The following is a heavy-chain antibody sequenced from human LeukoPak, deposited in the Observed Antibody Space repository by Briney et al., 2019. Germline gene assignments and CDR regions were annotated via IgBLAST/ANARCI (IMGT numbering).Heavy chain of an antibody. CDR2: SYSNGST. D-gene: IGHD3-10*01. Sequence: SETLSLTCSVSGVSMNNYYWNWIRQPAGKGLEWIGRSYSNGSTNYNPSLKSRVTMSVDTSKNQFSLKLSSVTAADTAVYYCASSAVLLWFGELFHFDYWGQGTLVTVSS. CDR3: ASSAVLLWFGELFHFDY. V-gene: IGHV4-4*07. CDR1: GVSMNNYY. J-gene: IGHJ4*02.